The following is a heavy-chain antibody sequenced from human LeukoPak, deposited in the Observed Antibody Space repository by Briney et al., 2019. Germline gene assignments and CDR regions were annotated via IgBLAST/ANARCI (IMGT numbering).Heavy chain of an antibody. J-gene: IGHJ4*02. CDR1: GGTFSSYT. D-gene: IGHD2-8*01. Sequence: AASVKVSCKASGGTFSSYTISWVRQAPGQGLEWMGRIIPILGIANYAQKFQGRVTITADKSTSTAYMELSSLRSEDTAVYYCAAFPNCTNGVCFDYWGQGTLVTVSS. CDR3: AAFPNCTNGVCFDY. CDR2: IIPILGIA. V-gene: IGHV1-69*02.